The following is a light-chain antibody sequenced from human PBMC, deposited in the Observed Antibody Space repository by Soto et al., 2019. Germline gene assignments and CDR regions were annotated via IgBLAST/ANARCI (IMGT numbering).Light chain of an antibody. CDR2: FGY. CDR1: QSLLHSNGYNY. V-gene: IGKV2-28*01. Sequence: DIVMTQSPLSLPVTPGEPASISCRSSQSLLHSNGYNYLDWYLQKPGQSPQLLIYFGYNRASGVPDGFSGSGSGTDFTLKISRVEAEDVGVYYCMQALQTPPWTFGQGTKVEF. J-gene: IGKJ1*01. CDR3: MQALQTPPWT.